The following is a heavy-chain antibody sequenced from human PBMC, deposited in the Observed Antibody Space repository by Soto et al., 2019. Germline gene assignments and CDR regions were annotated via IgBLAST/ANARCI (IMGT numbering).Heavy chain of an antibody. D-gene: IGHD4-17*01. Sequence: GASVKVSCKASGGTFSSYAISWVRQAPGQGLEWMGGIIPIFGTANYAQKFQGRVTITADESTSTAYMELSSLRSEDTAVYYCAGTPRGLTTTDYWGQGTLVTVSS. J-gene: IGHJ4*02. V-gene: IGHV1-69*13. CDR3: AGTPRGLTTTDY. CDR2: IIPIFGTA. CDR1: GGTFSSYA.